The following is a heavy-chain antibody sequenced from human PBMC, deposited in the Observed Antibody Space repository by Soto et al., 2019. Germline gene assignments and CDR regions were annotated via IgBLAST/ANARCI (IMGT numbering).Heavy chain of an antibody. J-gene: IGHJ6*02. Sequence: GGSLRLSCAASGFTFSSYGMHWVRQAPGKGLEWVAVISYDGSNKYYADSVKGRFTISRDNSKNTLYLQMNSLRAEDTAVYYCAKDQQPQYGDYTHYYYGMDVWGQGTTVTVSS. D-gene: IGHD4-17*01. V-gene: IGHV3-30*18. CDR3: AKDQQPQYGDYTHYYYGMDV. CDR2: ISYDGSNK. CDR1: GFTFSSYG.